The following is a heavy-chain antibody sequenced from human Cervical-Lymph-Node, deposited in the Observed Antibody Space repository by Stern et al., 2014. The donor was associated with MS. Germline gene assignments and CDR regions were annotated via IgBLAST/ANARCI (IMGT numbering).Heavy chain of an antibody. J-gene: IGHJ4*02. CDR1: GFSVTTAGVG. V-gene: IGHV2-5*02. CDR2: IYWDVDK. Sequence: QVTLKESGPTLVKPTQTVTLTCTLSGFSVTTAGVGVGWIRQPPGKALEWLALIYWDVDKLDSPSLKNRLTITKDTSKNQVVLTMTNVDPMDTATYYCAHSRVKYCRGGTCYSSLFDYWGQGTLVTVSS. D-gene: IGHD2-15*01. CDR3: AHSRVKYCRGGTCYSSLFDY.